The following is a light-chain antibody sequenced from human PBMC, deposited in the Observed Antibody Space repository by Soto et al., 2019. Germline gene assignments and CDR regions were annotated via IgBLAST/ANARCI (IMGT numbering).Light chain of an antibody. Sequence: EIVLTQSPGTLSLSPGERATLSCRASQSVYSSHLAWDQQKPGQSPRLLIYGASSRATGIPDRFSGSGSGTDLSLTISRLEREDFAVYFCQQYGSSPLTFGEGTKVEIK. V-gene: IGKV3-20*01. CDR1: QSVYSSH. CDR2: GAS. J-gene: IGKJ4*01. CDR3: QQYGSSPLT.